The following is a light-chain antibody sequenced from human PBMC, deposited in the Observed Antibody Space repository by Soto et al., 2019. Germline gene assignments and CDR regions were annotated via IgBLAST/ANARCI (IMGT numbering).Light chain of an antibody. CDR3: QQYGSSPLT. CDR2: GAS. J-gene: IGKJ4*01. V-gene: IGKV3-20*01. Sequence: IILTQSPGTLSLSPGERVTLSCKASQTINNNYVAWYQQRPGRAPRLLVYGASARATGIPDRFRGSGSGTDFTLTISRLEPEDFVVYFCQQYGSSPLTFGGGTKVEIK. CDR1: QTINNNY.